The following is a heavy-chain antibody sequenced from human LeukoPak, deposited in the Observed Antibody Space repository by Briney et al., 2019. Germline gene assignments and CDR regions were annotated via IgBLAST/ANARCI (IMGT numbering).Heavy chain of an antibody. V-gene: IGHV4-59*01. CDR3: ARVTYYYDSSGYYSAFDI. J-gene: IGHJ3*02. Sequence: SETLSLTCTVSGGSISSYYWSWIRQPPGKGLEWIGYIYYSGSTNYNPSLKSRVTISLDTSKNQFSLKLSSVTAADTAVYYCARVTYYYDSSGYYSAFDIWGQGTMVTVSS. CDR2: IYYSGST. D-gene: IGHD3-22*01. CDR1: GGSISSYY.